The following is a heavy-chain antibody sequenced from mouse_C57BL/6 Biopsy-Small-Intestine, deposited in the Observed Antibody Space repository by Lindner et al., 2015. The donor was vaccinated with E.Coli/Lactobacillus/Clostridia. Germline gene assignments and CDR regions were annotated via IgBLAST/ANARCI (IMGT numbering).Heavy chain of an antibody. CDR2: IWAGGST. CDR3: AKLSGTEYAMDY. D-gene: IGHD4-1*01. V-gene: IGHV2-9*01. J-gene: IGHJ4*01. Sequence: VQLQESGPGPRWRPSQSLSITCTVSGFSLTSYGVHWVRQPPGKGLEWLGVIWAGGSTNYNSALMSRLSISKDNSKGQVFLKMNSLQTDDTAMYYCAKLSGTEYAMDYWGSRNLSHRLL. CDR1: GFSLTSYG.